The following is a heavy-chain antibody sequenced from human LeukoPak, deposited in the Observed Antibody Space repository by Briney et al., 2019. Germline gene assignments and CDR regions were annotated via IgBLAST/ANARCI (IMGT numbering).Heavy chain of an antibody. CDR3: ASVRDDYFFDY. CDR2: IHYIGNT. J-gene: IGHJ4*02. Sequence: SATLSLTCTVSGDSISTSGYYWRWLRQHPGTGLEWIVYIHYIGNTYYNPSVASCLTMSLDTSSNQFSLNEASVTAADTAVYYCASVRDDYFFDYWGQGSLVTDSS. D-gene: IGHD3-3*01. V-gene: IGHV4-31*03. CDR1: GDSISTSGYY.